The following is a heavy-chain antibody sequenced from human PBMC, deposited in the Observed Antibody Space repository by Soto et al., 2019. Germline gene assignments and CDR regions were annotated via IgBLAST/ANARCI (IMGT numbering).Heavy chain of an antibody. J-gene: IGHJ4*02. CDR1: GFTYSSYG. CDR2: IWFDGSNK. Sequence: QVQLVESGGGVVQPGRSLRLSCAASGFTYSSYGMQWVRQAPGKGLEWVAVIWFDGSNKYYADSVTGRFTISRDNSNNTLYLQMNSLRAEDTAVYYCARHWESYMDYWGQGTLVTVSS. D-gene: IGHD3-16*01. V-gene: IGHV3-33*01. CDR3: ARHWESYMDY.